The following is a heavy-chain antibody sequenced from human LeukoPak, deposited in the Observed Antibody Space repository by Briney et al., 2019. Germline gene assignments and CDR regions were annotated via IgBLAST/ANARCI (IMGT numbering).Heavy chain of an antibody. CDR1: GGSISSSSYY. J-gene: IGHJ5*02. Sequence: PSETLSLTCTVSGGSISSSSYYWGWIRQPPGKGLEWIGSIYYSGSTYYNPSLKSRVTISVDTSKNQFSLKLSSVTAADTAVYYCARAKVLLWSGWFDPWGQGTLVTVSS. CDR2: IYYSGST. V-gene: IGHV4-39*07. D-gene: IGHD3-10*01. CDR3: ARAKVLLWSGWFDP.